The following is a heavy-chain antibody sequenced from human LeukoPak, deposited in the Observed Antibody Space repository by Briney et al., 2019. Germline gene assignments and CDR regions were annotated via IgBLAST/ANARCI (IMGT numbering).Heavy chain of an antibody. D-gene: IGHD5-18*01. CDR2: INPNSGGS. CDR3: ASSRGYSYGPGGGMDV. V-gene: IGHV1-2*02. J-gene: IGHJ6*02. Sequence: ASVKRCCKAAGYTFSGYYVRWVRQAPGQGLEWSGWINPNSGGSNYAQKFQGRVTMTRDTSISTAYMELSSLRSEDTAVYYCASSRGYSYGPGGGMDVWGQGTTVTVSS. CDR1: GYTFSGYY.